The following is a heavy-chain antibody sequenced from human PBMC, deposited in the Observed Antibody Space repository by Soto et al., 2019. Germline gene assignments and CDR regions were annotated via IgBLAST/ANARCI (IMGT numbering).Heavy chain of an antibody. V-gene: IGHV1-69*01. CDR3: ASTQTYYYDSSGYFSFAY. CDR1: VGTFSSYA. CDR2: IIPIFGTA. D-gene: IGHD3-22*01. J-gene: IGHJ4*02. Sequence: QVQLVQSGAEVKKPGSSVKVSCKASVGTFSSYAISWVRQAPGQGLEWMGGIIPIFGTANYAQKFQGRVTITTDESTSTAYMELSSLRSEDTAVYYCASTQTYYYDSSGYFSFAYWGQGTLVTVSS.